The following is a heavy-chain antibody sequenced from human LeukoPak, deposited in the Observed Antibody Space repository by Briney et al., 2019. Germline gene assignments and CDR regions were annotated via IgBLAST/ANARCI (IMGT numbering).Heavy chain of an antibody. CDR2: IYYSGST. D-gene: IGHD3-3*01. J-gene: IGHJ4*02. V-gene: IGHV4-59*08. CDR3: ASRSGGTGYFDY. CDR1: GGSISSYY. Sequence: SETLSLTCTVSGGSISSYYWSWIRQPPGKGLEWIGHIYYSGSTNYNPSLKSRVTISVDTSKNQFSLKLCSVTAADTAVYYCASRSGGTGYFDYWGQGTLVTVSS.